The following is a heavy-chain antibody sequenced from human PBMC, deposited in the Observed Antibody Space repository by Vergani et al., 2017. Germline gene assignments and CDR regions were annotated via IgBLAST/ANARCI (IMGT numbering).Heavy chain of an antibody. CDR3: ASGGYYDFWSGYTAVDY. Sequence: EVQLVESGGGLVQPGGSLRLSCAASGFTFSSYWMHWVRHAPGKGLVWVSRINSDGSSPSYADSVKGRFTISRDNAKSTLYLQMNSLRAEDTAVYYCASGGYYDFWSGYTAVDYWGQGTLVTVSS. J-gene: IGHJ4*02. CDR1: GFTFSSYW. CDR2: INSDGSSP. D-gene: IGHD3-3*01. V-gene: IGHV3-74*01.